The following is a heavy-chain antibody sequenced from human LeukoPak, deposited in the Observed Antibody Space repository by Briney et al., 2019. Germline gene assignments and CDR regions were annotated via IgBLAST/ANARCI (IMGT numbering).Heavy chain of an antibody. CDR1: GYTFTGYY. V-gene: IGHV1-2*02. CDR2: INPNSGGT. Sequence: ASVEVSCKASGYTFTGYYMHWVRQAPGQGLEWMGWINPNSGGTNYAQKFQGRVTMTRDTSISTAYMELSRLRSDDTAVYYCASRPYSGSYPGSDYWGQGTLVTVSS. D-gene: IGHD1-26*01. CDR3: ASRPYSGSYPGSDY. J-gene: IGHJ4*02.